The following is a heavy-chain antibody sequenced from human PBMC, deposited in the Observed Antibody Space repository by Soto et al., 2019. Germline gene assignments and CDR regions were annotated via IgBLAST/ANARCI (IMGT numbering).Heavy chain of an antibody. Sequence: QVLLVQSGGGVVQPGGSLRLSCAASGFTFSSYAIHWVRQAPCKGLELVADISFDGSHKTYAVPVRGRFTLSRDNSKKTVSLQMNSLRAEGTALYYCAKLGDAVSGFFDFWGQGTQVAVSS. J-gene: IGHJ5*01. CDR1: GFTFSSYA. V-gene: IGHV3-30*18. D-gene: IGHD3-3*01. CDR3: AKLGDAVSGFFDF. CDR2: ISFDGSHK.